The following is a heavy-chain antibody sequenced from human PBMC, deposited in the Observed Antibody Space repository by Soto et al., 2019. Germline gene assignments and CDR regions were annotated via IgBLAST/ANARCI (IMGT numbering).Heavy chain of an antibody. Sequence: QVQLQESGPGLVKPSGTLSLTCAVSGGSISSSNWWSWVRQPPGKGLEWIGEIYHSGSTNYNPSPKSRVTISVDKSKNQFSRRLSSVTAADTAVYYCAREGGEGGYVWGSYRPARLYYFDYWGQGTLVTVSS. D-gene: IGHD3-16*02. V-gene: IGHV4-4*02. CDR1: GGSISSSNW. CDR2: IYHSGST. CDR3: AREGGEGGYVWGSYRPARLYYFDY. J-gene: IGHJ4*02.